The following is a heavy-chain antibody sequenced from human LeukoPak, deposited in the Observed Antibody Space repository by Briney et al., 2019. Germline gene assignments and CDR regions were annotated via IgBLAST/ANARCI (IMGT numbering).Heavy chain of an antibody. Sequence: SETLSLTCLVSSGSVSSYYWTWIRQPPGKGLEWIGYIYHTGSNNYSPSLKSRVTMYVDTSKNQLSLKLSSVTAADTAMYYCARARYTNSWYAVGIGGQGTMVTVSS. V-gene: IGHV4-59*08. CDR1: SGSVSSYY. CDR3: ARARYTNSWYAVGI. D-gene: IGHD6-13*01. CDR2: IYHTGSN. J-gene: IGHJ3*02.